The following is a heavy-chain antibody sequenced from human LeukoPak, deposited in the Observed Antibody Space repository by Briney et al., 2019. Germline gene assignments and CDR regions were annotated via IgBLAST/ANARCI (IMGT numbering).Heavy chain of an antibody. Sequence: PSETLSLTCTVSGGSISSYYWSWIRQPPGKDLEWIGYIYYSGSTNYNPSLKSRVTISVDTSKNQFSLKLSSVTAADTAVYYCARGRDGYNFGSGFYYFDYRGQGTLVTVSS. V-gene: IGHV4-59*12. D-gene: IGHD5-24*01. J-gene: IGHJ4*02. CDR1: GGSISSYY. CDR2: IYYSGST. CDR3: ARGRDGYNFGSGFYYFDY.